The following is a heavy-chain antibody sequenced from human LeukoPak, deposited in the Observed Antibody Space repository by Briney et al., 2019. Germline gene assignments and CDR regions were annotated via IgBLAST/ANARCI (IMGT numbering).Heavy chain of an antibody. CDR1: GGSISSYY. V-gene: IGHV4-59*08. Sequence: SETLSLTCAVSGGSISSYYWSWIRQPPGKGLEWIGYIYYSGSTNYNPSLKSRVTISVDTSKNQFSLKLSSVTAADTAVYYCARQDYYDSSGYSIDYWGQGTLVTVSS. J-gene: IGHJ4*02. CDR2: IYYSGST. CDR3: ARQDYYDSSGYSIDY. D-gene: IGHD3-22*01.